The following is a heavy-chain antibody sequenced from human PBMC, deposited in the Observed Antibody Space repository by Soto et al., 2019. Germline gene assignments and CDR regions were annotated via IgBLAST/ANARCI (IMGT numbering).Heavy chain of an antibody. CDR2: INTSGGST. Sequence: EVQLLESGGDLVQPGGSLRLSCAASGFTFSTYAMSWVRQAPGKGLEWVSTINTSGGSTYYADSVKGRFTISRDNSTNTLYLQMNSLRPEDTAVYYCAKFYGCKSAHTYTIDPWGQGTLVTVSS. CDR1: GFTFSTYA. J-gene: IGHJ5*02. CDR3: AKFYGCKSAHTYTIDP. D-gene: IGHD3-16*01. V-gene: IGHV3-23*01.